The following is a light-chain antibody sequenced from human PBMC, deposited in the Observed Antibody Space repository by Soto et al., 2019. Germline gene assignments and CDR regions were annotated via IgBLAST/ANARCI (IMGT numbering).Light chain of an antibody. Sequence: EIVMTQSPATLSVSPGERATLSCRASQSVSSNLAWYQQKPGQAPTLLIFGASARATGIPARFSGSGSGTESTLTISRLEPEDFAVYYCQQYGSSGTFGQGTKVDIK. CDR3: QQYGSSGT. J-gene: IGKJ1*01. CDR2: GAS. CDR1: QSVSSN. V-gene: IGKV3-15*01.